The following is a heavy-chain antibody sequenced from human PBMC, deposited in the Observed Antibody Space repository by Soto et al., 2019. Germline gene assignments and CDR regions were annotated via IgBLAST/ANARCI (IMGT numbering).Heavy chain of an antibody. CDR1: GFTFSNYG. D-gene: IGHD4-17*01. J-gene: IGHJ6*02. V-gene: IGHV3-30*18. CDR3: AKILQLGDYAFYYYGMDV. CDR2: ISYDGSNK. Sequence: QVQLVESGGGVVQPGRSLRLSCAASGFTFSNYGMHWVRQAPGKGLEWVAVISYDGSNKYYADSVKGRFTISRDNSKNTLYLPRNSLRAEDTAVYYCAKILQLGDYAFYYYGMDVWGQGTTVTVSS.